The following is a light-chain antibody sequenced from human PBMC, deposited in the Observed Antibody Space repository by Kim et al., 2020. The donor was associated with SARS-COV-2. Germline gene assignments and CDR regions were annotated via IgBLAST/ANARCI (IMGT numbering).Light chain of an antibody. CDR1: SGSSATNY. CDR3: QSFDSSNLV. V-gene: IGLV6-57*03. J-gene: IGLJ3*02. CDR2: ENN. Sequence: GKTVTISCTRSSGSSATNYVQWYQQRPGSVPTTVIYENNQRPSGVPDRFSGSVDSSSNSASLTISGLKTEDEADYYYQSFDSSNLVFGGGTQLTVL.